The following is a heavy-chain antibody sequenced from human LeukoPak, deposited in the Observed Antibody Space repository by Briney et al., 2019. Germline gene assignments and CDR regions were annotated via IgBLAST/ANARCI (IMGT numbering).Heavy chain of an antibody. V-gene: IGHV3-30-3*01. CDR2: ISYDGSNK. D-gene: IGHD3-3*01. CDR3: ARDMRDGMDYDFWSGHYRGHYFDY. Sequence: PGGSLRLSCAASGFTFSSYAMHWVRQAPGKGLEWVAVISYDGSNKYYADPVKGRFTISRDNSKNTLYLQMNSLRAEDTAVYYCARDMRDGMDYDFWSGHYRGHYFDYWGQGTLVTVSS. J-gene: IGHJ4*02. CDR1: GFTFSSYA.